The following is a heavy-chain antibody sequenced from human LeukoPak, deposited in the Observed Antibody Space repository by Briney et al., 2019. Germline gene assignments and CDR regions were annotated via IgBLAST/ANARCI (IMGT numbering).Heavy chain of an antibody. Sequence: GSVKVSPKVSGYTLTELSMHWVRQAPGKGLEWMGGFDPEDDVTIYAQKFQGRVTMTEDTSTDTAYMELSSLRSEDTAVYYCATGAIGLDYWGQGTLVTVSS. J-gene: IGHJ4*02. CDR1: GYTLTELS. CDR3: ATGAIGLDY. CDR2: FDPEDDVT. V-gene: IGHV1-24*01. D-gene: IGHD2-21*01.